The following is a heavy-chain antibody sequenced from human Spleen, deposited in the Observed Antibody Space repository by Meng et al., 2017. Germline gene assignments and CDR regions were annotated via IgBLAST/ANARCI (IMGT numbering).Heavy chain of an antibody. J-gene: IGHJ4*02. V-gene: IGHV1-2*06. CDR3: ARVRGWELLDY. Sequence: VQLVQLWSEGKKHGPSVKVYSKASGSTFTGYYMHWVRPAPGQGLEWMGRINPNSGGTNCAQKFQGRVTMTRDTSISTAYMELSRLRSDDTAVYYCARVRGWELLDYWGQGTLVTVSS. D-gene: IGHD1-26*01. CDR1: GSTFTGYY. CDR2: INPNSGGT.